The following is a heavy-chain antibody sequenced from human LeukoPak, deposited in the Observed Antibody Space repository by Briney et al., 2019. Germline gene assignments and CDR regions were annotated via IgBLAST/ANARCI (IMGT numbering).Heavy chain of an antibody. Sequence: ASVKVSCKASGYTFTSYGISWVRQAPGQGLEWMGWMNPNSGNTGYAQKFQGRVTMTRNTSISTAYMELSSLRSEDTAVYYCARVTMVRGVYYFDYWGQGTLVTVSS. V-gene: IGHV1-8*02. CDR1: GYTFTSYG. D-gene: IGHD3-10*01. CDR3: ARVTMVRGVYYFDY. CDR2: MNPNSGNT. J-gene: IGHJ4*02.